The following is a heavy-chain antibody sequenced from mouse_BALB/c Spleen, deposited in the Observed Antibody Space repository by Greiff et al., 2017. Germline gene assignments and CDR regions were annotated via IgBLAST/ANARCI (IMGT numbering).Heavy chain of an antibody. CDR1: GFNIKDYY. J-gene: IGHJ2*01. Sequence: VQLKESGAELVRSGASVKLSCTASGFNIKDYYMHWVKQRPEQGLEWIGWIDPENGDTEYAPKFQGKATMTADTSSNTAYLQLSSLTSEDTAVYYCNAGLGLYFDYWGQGTTLTVSS. CDR2: IDPENGDT. V-gene: IGHV14-4*02. D-gene: IGHD2-2*01. CDR3: NAGLGLYFDY.